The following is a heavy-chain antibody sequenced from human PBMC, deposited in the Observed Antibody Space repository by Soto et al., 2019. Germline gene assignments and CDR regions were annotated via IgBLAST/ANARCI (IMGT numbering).Heavy chain of an antibody. CDR1: GFTFSSYA. J-gene: IGHJ6*02. CDR2: ISYDGSNK. V-gene: IGHV3-30-3*01. Sequence: QVQLVESGGGVVQPGRSLRLSCAASGFTFSSYAMHWVRQAPGKGLEGVAVISYDGSNKYYADSVKGRFTISRDNSKNTLYLQMNSLRAEDTAVYYCAREPRPYYYYYGMDVWGQGTTVTVSS. CDR3: AREPRPYYYYYGMDV.